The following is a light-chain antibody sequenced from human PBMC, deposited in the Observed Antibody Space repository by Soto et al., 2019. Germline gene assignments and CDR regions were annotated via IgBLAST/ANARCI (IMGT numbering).Light chain of an antibody. CDR2: GAS. CDR3: QQYGSSSWT. V-gene: IGKV3-20*01. J-gene: IGKJ1*01. CDR1: QSVSSSY. Sequence: EIVLTQSPGTLSLSPGERATPSCRASQSVSSSYLAWYQQKPGQAPRLLIYGASNRATGIPDRFSGSGSGTDFTLTISRLEPEDFAVYYCQQYGSSSWTFGQGTKVDIK.